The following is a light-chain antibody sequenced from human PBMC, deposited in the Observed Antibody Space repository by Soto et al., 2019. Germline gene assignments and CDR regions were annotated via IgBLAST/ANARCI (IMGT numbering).Light chain of an antibody. CDR2: EVS. Sequence: QSVLTQPPSASGSPGQSVTISCTGSSSDLGGFNYVSWYQQHPGKAPKLMIYEVSKRPSGVPDRFSGSKSGNTASLTVSGLQAEDEADYYCSSDAGSNNLVFGGGTKVTVL. V-gene: IGLV2-8*01. CDR3: SSDAGSNNLV. J-gene: IGLJ2*01. CDR1: SSDLGGFNY.